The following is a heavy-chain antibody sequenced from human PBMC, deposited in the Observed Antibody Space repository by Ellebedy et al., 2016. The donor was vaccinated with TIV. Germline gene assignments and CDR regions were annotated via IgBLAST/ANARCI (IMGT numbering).Heavy chain of an antibody. J-gene: IGHJ5*01. V-gene: IGHV1-8*01. CDR2: MNPKTNNT. CDR3: TTGVTMGENRFFYS. Sequence: AASVKVSCQASGYTFTNYAIHWVRQASGQGLEWMGWMNPKTNNTVYAQKFQGRVTMTRNTPIKTAYLALTSLKFDNTAVYFCTTGVTMGENRFFYSWGQGTLVIVSS. D-gene: IGHD2-21*02. CDR1: GYTFTNYA.